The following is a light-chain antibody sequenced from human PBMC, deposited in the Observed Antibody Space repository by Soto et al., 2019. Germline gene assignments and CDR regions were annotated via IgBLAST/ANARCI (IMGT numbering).Light chain of an antibody. J-gene: IGKJ1*01. Sequence: DIQMTQSPSTLSASVGDRVTITCRASQSISSWLAWYQQKPGKAPKLLIYKASSLESGVPSSFSGSGSGTEFTLTIISLQPDVFASYYCQHDNSYWTFGQGTNVEIK. CDR3: QHDNSYWT. CDR1: QSISSW. V-gene: IGKV1-5*03. CDR2: KAS.